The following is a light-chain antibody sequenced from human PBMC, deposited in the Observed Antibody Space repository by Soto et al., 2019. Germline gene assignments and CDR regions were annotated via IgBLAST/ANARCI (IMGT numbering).Light chain of an antibody. Sequence: QSALPQPASVSGSPGQSITISCTGTSSDVGGYNYVSWYQQHPRKAPKLMIYEVSNRPSGVSNRFSGSKSGNTAALTIAGLQAEDEVDYYCSSYTSSSIDYVFGTGTKVTVL. CDR3: SSYTSSSIDYV. V-gene: IGLV2-14*01. CDR1: SSDVGGYNY. J-gene: IGLJ1*01. CDR2: EVS.